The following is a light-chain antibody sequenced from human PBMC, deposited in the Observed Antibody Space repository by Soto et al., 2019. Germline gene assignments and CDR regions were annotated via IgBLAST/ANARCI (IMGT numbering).Light chain of an antibody. CDR2: AAS. CDR3: QQYYSYPQT. J-gene: IGKJ2*01. Sequence: AIRMTQSPSSFSASTGDRVTITCRASQGISSYLAWYQQKPGKAPKLLIYAASTLQSGVPSRLSGSGSVTDFTLTISCLQSEDFATYYWQQYYSYPQTFGQGTKLEIK. V-gene: IGKV1-8*01. CDR1: QGISSY.